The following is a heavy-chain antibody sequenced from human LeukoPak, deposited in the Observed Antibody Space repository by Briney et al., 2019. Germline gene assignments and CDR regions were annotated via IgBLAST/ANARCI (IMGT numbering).Heavy chain of an antibody. CDR3: ASRIMITFGGVIAEDY. J-gene: IGHJ4*02. V-gene: IGHV4-34*01. CDR1: GGSFSGYY. Sequence: PSETLSLTCAVYGGSFSGYYWSWIRQPPGKGLEWIGEINHSGSTNYNPSLKSRVTISVDTSKNQFSLKLSSVTAADTAVYYCASRIMITFGGVIAEDYWGQGTLVTVSS. D-gene: IGHD3-16*02. CDR2: INHSGST.